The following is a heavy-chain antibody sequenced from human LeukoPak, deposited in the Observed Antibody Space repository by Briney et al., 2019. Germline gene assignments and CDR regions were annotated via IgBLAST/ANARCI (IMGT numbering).Heavy chain of an antibody. Sequence: GGSLRLFCAASGFTFSSYSMNWVRQAPGEGLEWVSSISSSSSYIYYADSVKGRFTISRDNAKNSLYLQMNSLRAEDTAVYYCARDRGYYGMDVWGQGTTVTVSS. D-gene: IGHD3-10*01. CDR3: ARDRGYYGMDV. J-gene: IGHJ6*02. CDR2: ISSSSSYI. V-gene: IGHV3-21*01. CDR1: GFTFSSYS.